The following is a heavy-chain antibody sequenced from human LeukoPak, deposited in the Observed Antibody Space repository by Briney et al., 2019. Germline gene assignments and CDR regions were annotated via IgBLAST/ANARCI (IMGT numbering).Heavy chain of an antibody. CDR1: GGTISSYY. Sequence: SETLTLTCTVSGGTISSYYWSWIRQPPGKGLEWIGYIYYSGSTNYNPSLKSRVTISVDKSKNKFSLKLSSVTAADTSVYYCASSFDGDYFDYWGQGTLVTVSS. CDR2: IYYSGST. CDR3: ASSFDGDYFDY. V-gene: IGHV4-59*01. D-gene: IGHD3-9*01. J-gene: IGHJ4*02.